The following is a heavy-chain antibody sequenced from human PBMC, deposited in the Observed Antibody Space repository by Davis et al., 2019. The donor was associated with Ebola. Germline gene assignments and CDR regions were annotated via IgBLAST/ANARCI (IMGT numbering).Heavy chain of an antibody. CDR1: GYSFNTYG. CDR2: IIPILGIA. CDR3: ARGERYQLIYYFDY. D-gene: IGHD2-2*01. J-gene: IGHJ4*02. Sequence: AASVKVSCKASGYSFNTYGLSWVRQAPGQGLEWMGRIIPILGIANYAQKFQGRVTITADKSTSTAYMELSSLRSEDTAVYYCARGERYQLIYYFDYRGQGTLVTVSS. V-gene: IGHV1-69*04.